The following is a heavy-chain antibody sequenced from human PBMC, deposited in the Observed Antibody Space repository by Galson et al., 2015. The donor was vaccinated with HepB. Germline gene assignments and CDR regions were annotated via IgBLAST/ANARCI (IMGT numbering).Heavy chain of an antibody. CDR1: GYAFSSYS. CDR3: ARGALVAVVGGTQINWFVP. V-gene: IGHV1-18*01. J-gene: IGHJ5*02. CDR2: FNPYNPDT. Sequence: SVKVSCKASGYAFSSYSITWVRQAPGQGLEWVGWFNPYNPDTNFARKFQGRVTMTTDTFTSTAYMELTSLRPDDTAVYYCARGALVAVVGGTQINWFVPWGQGTLVTVSS. D-gene: IGHD2-15*01.